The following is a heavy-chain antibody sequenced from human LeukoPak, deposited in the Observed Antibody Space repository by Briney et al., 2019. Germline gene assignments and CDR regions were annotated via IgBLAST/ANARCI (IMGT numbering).Heavy chain of an antibody. Sequence: GGSLRLSCAASGLIFSSHTMNWVRQAPGKGLEWVGRIKSNAAGGTSDFTAPVRGRFTISRDDSKSTLYLEMNSLKAEDTAVYYCTEMNDNDAFNIWGQGTMVTVSS. CDR3: TEMNDNDAFNI. D-gene: IGHD1-1*01. V-gene: IGHV3-15*01. CDR2: IKSNAAGGTS. J-gene: IGHJ3*02. CDR1: GLIFSSHT.